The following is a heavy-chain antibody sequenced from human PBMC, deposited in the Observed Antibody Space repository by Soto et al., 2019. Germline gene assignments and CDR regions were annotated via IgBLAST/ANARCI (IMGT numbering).Heavy chain of an antibody. CDR2: ISTSGRTI. CDR3: ARQPAHVYEASPKWFDP. V-gene: IGHV3-48*03. J-gene: IGHJ5*02. D-gene: IGHD3-16*01. Sequence: EVLLVESGGGLVQPGGSLRLSCTASGFTFSSYEMYWVRQAPGKGLEWISYISTSGRTIFDAGSVKGRFTISRDNTRNTLFLQMDSLRPEDTAVYYCARQPAHVYEASPKWFDPWGQGTLVIVSS. CDR1: GFTFSSYE.